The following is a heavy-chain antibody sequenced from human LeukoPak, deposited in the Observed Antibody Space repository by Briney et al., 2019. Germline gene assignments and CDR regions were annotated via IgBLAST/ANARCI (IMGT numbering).Heavy chain of an antibody. Sequence: GGSLRLSCAASGFTFSSYEMNWVRQAPGKGLEWVSSISSSSSYIYYADSVKGRFTISRDNAKNSLYLQMSSLRAEDTAMYYCARGSSGYSYILSYWGQGALVTVSS. V-gene: IGHV3-21*01. CDR3: ARGSSGYSYILSY. CDR1: GFTFSSYE. J-gene: IGHJ4*02. D-gene: IGHD5-18*01. CDR2: ISSSSSYI.